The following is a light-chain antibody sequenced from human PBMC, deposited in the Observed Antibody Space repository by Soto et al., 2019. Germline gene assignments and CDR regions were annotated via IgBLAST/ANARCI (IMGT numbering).Light chain of an antibody. CDR2: AAS. CDR3: QQSDSMPWT. V-gene: IGKV1-39*01. J-gene: IGKJ1*01. CDR1: QSISGY. Sequence: IQMTQSPSSLSASVGDRVTITCRASQSISGYLNWYQQKSGQAPKLLMYAASTLQSGVPSRFSGSGSGTDFTLTISSLQPEDSATYYCQQSDSMPWTVGQGTKVDI.